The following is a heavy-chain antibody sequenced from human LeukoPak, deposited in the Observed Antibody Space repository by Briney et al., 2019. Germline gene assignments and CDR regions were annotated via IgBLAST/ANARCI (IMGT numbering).Heavy chain of an antibody. CDR2: IYPGDSDT. CDR1: GYSFTSYW. J-gene: IGHJ5*02. CDR3: ARTPTVGELLSWFDP. Sequence: GESLKISCKGSGYSFTSYWIGWVRQMPGKGLEWMGIIYPGDSDTRYSPSFQGQVTISADKSISTAYLQWSSLKASDTAMYYCARTPTVGELLSWFDPWGQGTLVTVSS. D-gene: IGHD1-26*01. V-gene: IGHV5-51*01.